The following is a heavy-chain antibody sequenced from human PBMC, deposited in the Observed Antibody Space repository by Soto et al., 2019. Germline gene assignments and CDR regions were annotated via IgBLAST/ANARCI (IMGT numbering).Heavy chain of an antibody. D-gene: IGHD3-22*01. CDR1: GGCISSGDYY. Sequence: SETLSLTCTVSGGCISSGDYYWSWIRQPPGKGLEWIGYIYYSGSTYYNPSLKSRVTISVDTSKNQFSLKLSSVTAADTAVYYCARGSYYYDSSGYYHYWGKGTLVTVSS. CDR3: ARGSYYYDSSGYYHY. J-gene: IGHJ4*02. V-gene: IGHV4-30-4*01. CDR2: IYYSGST.